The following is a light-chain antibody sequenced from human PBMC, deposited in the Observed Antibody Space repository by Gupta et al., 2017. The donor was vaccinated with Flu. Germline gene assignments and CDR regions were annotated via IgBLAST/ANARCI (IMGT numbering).Light chain of an antibody. CDR1: QSIGIY. V-gene: IGKV1-39*01. Sequence: DIQMTQSPSSLSASVGDRVTITCRASQSIGIYLNWYQQRPGKAPNLLISSASGLQSGVPSRFSGSGSGTDFTLAITSLQPEDFASYYCQQSYSPPFTFGHGTKVDFK. CDR3: QQSYSPPFT. CDR2: SAS. J-gene: IGKJ3*01.